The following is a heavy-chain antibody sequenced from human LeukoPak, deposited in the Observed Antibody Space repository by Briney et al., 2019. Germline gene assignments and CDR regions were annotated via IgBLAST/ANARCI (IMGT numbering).Heavy chain of an antibody. V-gene: IGHV4-38-2*02. J-gene: IGHJ4*02. Sequence: SETLSLTCTVSGYSITSGYYWGWIRQPPGKGLEWIGSIYHSGSTFYNPSLKSRVTISVDPSKNQFSLKLSSVTAADTAVYYCARTTHGNWNGGFDYWGQGTLVTVSS. CDR2: IYHSGST. CDR3: ARTTHGNWNGGFDY. D-gene: IGHD1-1*01. CDR1: GYSITSGYY.